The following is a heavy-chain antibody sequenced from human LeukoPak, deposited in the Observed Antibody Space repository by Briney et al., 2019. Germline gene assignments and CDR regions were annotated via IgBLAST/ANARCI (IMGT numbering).Heavy chain of an antibody. CDR2: INPSSGST. J-gene: IGHJ5*02. V-gene: IGHV1-46*01. D-gene: IGHD6-6*01. CDR3: ARAHARLDWFDP. CDR1: GYTFTSYY. Sequence: GASVKVSCKASGYTFTSYYMHWVRQAPGQGLEWMGIINPSSGSTSYAQKFQGRVTMTRDMSTSTVYMELSSLRSEDTAVYYCARAHARLDWFDPWGQGTLVTVSS.